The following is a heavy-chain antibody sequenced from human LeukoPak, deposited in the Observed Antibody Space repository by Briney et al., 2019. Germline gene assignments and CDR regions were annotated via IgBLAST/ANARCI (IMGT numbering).Heavy chain of an antibody. CDR1: GYTFTSYD. Sequence: ASVKVSCKASGYTFTSYDINWVRQATGQGLEWTGWMNPNSGNTGYAQKFQGRVTMTRNTSISTAYMELSSLRSEDTAVYYCARLHYDFWSGYYFDYWGQGTLVTVSS. CDR2: MNPNSGNT. J-gene: IGHJ4*02. D-gene: IGHD3-3*01. V-gene: IGHV1-8*01. CDR3: ARLHYDFWSGYYFDY.